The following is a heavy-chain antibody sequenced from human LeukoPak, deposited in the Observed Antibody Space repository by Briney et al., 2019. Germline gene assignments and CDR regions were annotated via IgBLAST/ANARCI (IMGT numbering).Heavy chain of an antibody. CDR3: AKAHKASGPFDY. CDR1: GFTFSSYG. V-gene: IGHV3-30*18. Sequence: PGGSLRLSCAASGFTFSSYGMHWVRQAPGKGLEWVAVISYDGSNKYYADSVKGRFTISRDNSKNTLYLQMNSLRAEDTAVYYCAKAHKASGPFDYWGQGTLVTVSS. CDR2: ISYDGSNK. J-gene: IGHJ4*02. D-gene: IGHD3-10*01.